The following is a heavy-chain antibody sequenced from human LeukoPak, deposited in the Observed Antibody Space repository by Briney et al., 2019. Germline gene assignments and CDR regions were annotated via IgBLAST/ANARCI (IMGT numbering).Heavy chain of an antibody. CDR2: ISAYNGNT. CDR3: ARLIGYSSGWTTIYYFDY. CDR1: GDTFSRHT. J-gene: IGHJ4*02. V-gene: IGHV1-18*04. D-gene: IGHD6-19*01. Sequence: GASVKVSCKASGDTFSRHTIHWVRQAPGQSLEWMGWISAYNGNTNYAQKLQGRVTMTTDTSTSTAYMELRSLRSDDTAVYYCARLIGYSSGWTTIYYFDYWGQGTLVTVSS.